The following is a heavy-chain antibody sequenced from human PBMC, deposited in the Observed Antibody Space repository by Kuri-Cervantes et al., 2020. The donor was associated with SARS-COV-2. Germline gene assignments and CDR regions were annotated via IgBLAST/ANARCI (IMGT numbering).Heavy chain of an antibody. Sequence: KVSCKGSGYSFTSYWIGWVRQMPGKGLEWMGIIYPGDSDTRYSPSFQGQVTISADKSISTAYLQWSSLRASDTAMYYCARGSSTGNYWYDYWGQGTLVTVSS. CDR2: IYPGDSDT. D-gene: IGHD1-1*01. CDR3: ARGSSTGNYWYDY. V-gene: IGHV5-51*01. J-gene: IGHJ4*02. CDR1: GYSFTSYW.